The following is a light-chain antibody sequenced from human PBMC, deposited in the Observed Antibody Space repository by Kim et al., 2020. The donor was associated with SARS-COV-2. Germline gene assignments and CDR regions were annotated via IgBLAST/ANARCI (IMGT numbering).Light chain of an antibody. CDR1: QDISNY. CDR3: QKCDSAPWT. V-gene: IGKV1-27*01. J-gene: IGKJ1*01. Sequence: AAVGGRVTITCRASQDISNYLAWFQLKPGKAPKLLIYAASALQPGVPSRFSGSGSGTDFTLTVTSLQPEDVATYYCQKCDSAPWTFGQGTKVDIK. CDR2: AAS.